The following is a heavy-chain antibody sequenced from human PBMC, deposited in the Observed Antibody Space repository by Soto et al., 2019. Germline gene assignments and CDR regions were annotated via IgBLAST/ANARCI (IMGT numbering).Heavy chain of an antibody. J-gene: IGHJ4*02. Sequence: PGGSLRLSCAASGFTFSSYAMHWVRQSPGKGLEWVAVISYDGSNKYYADSVKGRFTISRDNSKNTLYLQMNSLRVEDTAVYYCARDGEAAAGTFDYWGQGTLVTVSS. D-gene: IGHD6-13*01. CDR1: GFTFSSYA. CDR3: ARDGEAAAGTFDY. CDR2: ISYDGSNK. V-gene: IGHV3-30-3*01.